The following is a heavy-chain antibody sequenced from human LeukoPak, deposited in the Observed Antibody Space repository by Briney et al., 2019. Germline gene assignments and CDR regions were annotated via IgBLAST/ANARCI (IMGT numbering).Heavy chain of an antibody. J-gene: IGHJ4*02. D-gene: IGHD2-2*02. CDR2: ISGSADST. CDR3: AKDQRRGYCSSTSCYIDY. Sequence: GGSLRLSCAASGFTFSSYAMTWARRAPGKGLEWVSAISGSADSTYYADSVKGRFTISRDNSKNTLYLQMNSLRAEDTAVYYCAKDQRRGYCSSTSCYIDYWGQGTLVTVSS. CDR1: GFTFSSYA. V-gene: IGHV3-23*01.